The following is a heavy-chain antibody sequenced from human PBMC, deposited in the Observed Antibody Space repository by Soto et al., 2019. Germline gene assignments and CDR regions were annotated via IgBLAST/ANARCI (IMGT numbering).Heavy chain of an antibody. Sequence: GGSLRLSCAASGFTFSSYAMHWVRQAPGKGLEWVAVISYDGSNKYYADSVKGRFTISRDNSKNTLYLQMNSLRAEDTAVYYCASGAPDYYDSSATIFDSWGQGTLVTVS. J-gene: IGHJ4*02. V-gene: IGHV3-30-3*01. CDR2: ISYDGSNK. D-gene: IGHD3-22*01. CDR3: ASGAPDYYDSSATIFDS. CDR1: GFTFSSYA.